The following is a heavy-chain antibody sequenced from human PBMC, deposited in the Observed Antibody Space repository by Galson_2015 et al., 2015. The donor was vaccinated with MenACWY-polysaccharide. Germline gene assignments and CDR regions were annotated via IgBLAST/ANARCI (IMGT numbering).Heavy chain of an antibody. Sequence: SVKVSCKASGYTFTSRDINWVRQAAGQGLEWMGWTTASSGNAVYAQKFQDRVTLTRDTSTSTVCMELSSLRSEDTGVYYCATGAGVVGDS. CDR2: TTASSGNA. CDR3: ATGAGVVGDS. CDR1: GYTFTSRD. V-gene: IGHV1-8*01. D-gene: IGHD2-15*01. J-gene: IGHJ5*01.